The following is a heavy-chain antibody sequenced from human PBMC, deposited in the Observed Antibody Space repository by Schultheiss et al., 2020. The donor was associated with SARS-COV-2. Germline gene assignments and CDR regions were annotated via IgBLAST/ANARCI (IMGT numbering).Heavy chain of an antibody. CDR2: INHSGST. CDR3: ARGMGRPRSFVVVPAAQGRNWFDP. J-gene: IGHJ5*02. CDR1: GGSFSGYY. V-gene: IGHV4-34*01. D-gene: IGHD2-2*01. Sequence: SETLSLTCAVYGGSFSGYYWSWIRQPPGMGLEWIGEINHSGSTNYNPSLKSRVTISVDTSKNQFSLKLSSVTAADTAVYYCARGMGRPRSFVVVPAAQGRNWFDPWGQGTLVTVSS.